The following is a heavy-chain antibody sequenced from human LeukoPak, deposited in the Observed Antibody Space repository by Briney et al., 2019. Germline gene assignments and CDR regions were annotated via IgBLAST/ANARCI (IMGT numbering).Heavy chain of an antibody. D-gene: IGHD1-1*01. CDR2: ISYDGSNK. CDR1: GFIFSSYG. V-gene: IGHV3-30*03. CDR3: ARDWKTNSFDY. Sequence: TGGSLRLSCAASGFIFSSYGMHWVRQAPGKGLEWVAVISYDGSNKYYADSVKGRFTISRDNSKNTLYLQMDSLRAEDTAVYYCARDWKTNSFDYWGQGTLVTVSS. J-gene: IGHJ4*02.